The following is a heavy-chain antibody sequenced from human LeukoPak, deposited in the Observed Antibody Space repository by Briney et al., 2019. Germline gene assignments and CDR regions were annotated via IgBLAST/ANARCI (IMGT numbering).Heavy chain of an antibody. Sequence: GGSLRLSCAASGFTFINAWMTWVRQAPGKGLEWVANVRKDENEKYYVDSVRGRFTISRDNAKNSLYLQMNRLRAEDTAVYYCARAGGYATLIDYWGQGTLVTVSS. CDR1: GFTFINAW. CDR2: VRKDENEK. J-gene: IGHJ4*02. CDR3: ARAGGYATLIDY. D-gene: IGHD5-12*01. V-gene: IGHV3-7*01.